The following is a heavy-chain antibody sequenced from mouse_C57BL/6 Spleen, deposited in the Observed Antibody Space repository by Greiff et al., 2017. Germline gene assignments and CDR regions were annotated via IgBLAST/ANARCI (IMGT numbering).Heavy chain of an antibody. CDR1: GYTFTDYY. V-gene: IGHV1-19*01. CDR3: ASSLTAQAAWFAY. Sequence: EVQLQQSGPVLVKPGASVKMSCKASGYTFTDYYMNWVKQSHGKSLEWIGVINPYNGGTSYNQKFKGKATLTVEKSSSTAYMELNSLTSEDSAVYYCASSLTAQAAWFAYWGQGTLVTVSA. D-gene: IGHD3-2*02. J-gene: IGHJ3*01. CDR2: INPYNGGT.